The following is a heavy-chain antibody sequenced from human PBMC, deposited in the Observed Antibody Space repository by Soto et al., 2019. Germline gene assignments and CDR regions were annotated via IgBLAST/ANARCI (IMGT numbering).Heavy chain of an antibody. CDR1: GGSISSGGYY. D-gene: IGHD2-21*02. CDR2: IYYSGST. CDR3: ARGAGGDVIWWFDP. J-gene: IGHJ5*02. V-gene: IGHV4-31*03. Sequence: SETLSLTCTVSGGSISSGGYYWSWIRQHPGKGLEWIGYIYYSGSTYYNPSLKSRVTISVDTSKNQFSLKLSSVTAADTAVYYCARGAGGDVIWWFDPWGQGTLVTVSS.